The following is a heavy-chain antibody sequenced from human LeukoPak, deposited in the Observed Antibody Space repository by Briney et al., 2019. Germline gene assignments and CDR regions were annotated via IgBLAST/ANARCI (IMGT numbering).Heavy chain of an antibody. Sequence: SETLSLTCTVSGGSISSYYWSWIRQPPGKGLECIGYIHYTGSTNYNPSLKSRVTISVDTSKNQFSLKLSSVTAADTAVYYCARGRPNYYYYYYMDVWGKGTTVTISS. CDR1: GGSISSYY. J-gene: IGHJ6*03. D-gene: IGHD6-6*01. V-gene: IGHV4-59*01. CDR2: IHYTGST. CDR3: ARGRPNYYYYYYMDV.